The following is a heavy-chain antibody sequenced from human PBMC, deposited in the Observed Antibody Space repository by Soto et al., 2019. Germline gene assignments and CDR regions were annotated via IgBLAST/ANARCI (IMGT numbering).Heavy chain of an antibody. CDR2: ISYDGSNK. J-gene: IGHJ4*02. Sequence: GGSLRLSCAASGFTFSSYGMHWVRQAPGKGLEWVAVISYDGSNKYYADSVKGRFTISRDNSKNTLYLQMNSLRAEDTAVYYCASAGDSGIRYYFDYWGQGTLVTVSS. CDR3: ASAGDSGIRYYFDY. D-gene: IGHD3-10*01. V-gene: IGHV3-30*03. CDR1: GFTFSSYG.